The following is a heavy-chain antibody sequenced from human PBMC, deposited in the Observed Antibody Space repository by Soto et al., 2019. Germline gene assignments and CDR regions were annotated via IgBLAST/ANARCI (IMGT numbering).Heavy chain of an antibody. Sequence: GGSLRLSCVASGFHFNNYWMTWVRQTPGKGLEWVATIKQDGSEKNYVDSVKGRFTISRDNAKNSLFLQMNSLRAEDSAVYYCARDRYNFWSGYYTDYYFDYRGQGTLVTVSS. CDR1: GFHFNNYW. D-gene: IGHD3-3*01. CDR2: IKQDGSEK. J-gene: IGHJ4*02. CDR3: ARDRYNFWSGYYTDYYFDY. V-gene: IGHV3-7*01.